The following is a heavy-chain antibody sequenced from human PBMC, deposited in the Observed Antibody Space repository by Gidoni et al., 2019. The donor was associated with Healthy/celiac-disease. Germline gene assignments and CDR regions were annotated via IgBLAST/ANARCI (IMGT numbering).Heavy chain of an antibody. CDR1: GFLLSCYH. CDR3: ARGGRFLEWLTTYYFDY. V-gene: IGHV3-30*04. CDR2: ISYDGSNK. Sequence: VPLVVSGGGVAQPGRSLRLLLPASGFLLSCYHMHWVRQAPGKGLEWVAVISYDGSNKYYADSVKGRFTISRDNSKNTLYLQMNSLRAEDTAVYYCARGGRFLEWLTTYYFDYWGQGTLVTVSS. D-gene: IGHD3-3*01. J-gene: IGHJ4*02.